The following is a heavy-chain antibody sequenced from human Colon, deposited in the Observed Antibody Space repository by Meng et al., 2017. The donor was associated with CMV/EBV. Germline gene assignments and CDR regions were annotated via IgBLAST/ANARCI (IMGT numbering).Heavy chain of an antibody. CDR2: IYSGSYP. Sequence: GGSLRLSCVASGFTFSSHGMHWVRQAPGKGLEWVSVIYSGSYPDYADSVKGRFTISRDNSKNTVYLQMNSLRVEDTAVYYCARGQEGYCRSTACYAMDVWGQGTTVTVSS. V-gene: IGHV3-NL1*01. CDR1: GFTFSSHG. J-gene: IGHJ6*02. D-gene: IGHD2-2*01. CDR3: ARGQEGYCRSTACYAMDV.